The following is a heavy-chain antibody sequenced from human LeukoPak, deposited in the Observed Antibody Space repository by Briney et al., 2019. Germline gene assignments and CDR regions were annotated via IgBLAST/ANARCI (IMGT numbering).Heavy chain of an antibody. D-gene: IGHD1-20*01. CDR1: GGSISSGSYY. J-gene: IGHJ4*01. V-gene: IGHV4-61*02. CDR3: ASRYNWNHFDY. CDR2: IYTSGST. Sequence: PSRTLSLTCTVSGGSISSGSYYWSWIRQPAGKGLEWIERIYTSGSTNYNPSLKSRVTISVDTSKNRFSLRLTSVTAADTAIYYCASRYNWNHFDYWGHGTLVTVSS.